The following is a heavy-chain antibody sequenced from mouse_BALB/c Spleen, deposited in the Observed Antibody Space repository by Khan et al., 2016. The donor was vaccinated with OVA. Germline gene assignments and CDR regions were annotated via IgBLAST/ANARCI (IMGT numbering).Heavy chain of an antibody. Sequence: QVQLKQSGAELMKPGASVKISYKATGYTFSSYWIEWVKQRPGHGLEWIGEILPGSGSNNYNEKFKGKATFTADTSSNTAYMQLSSLTSEDSAVYYCARGNYYGSSSWFGYWGQGTLVTVS. CDR2: ILPGSGSN. J-gene: IGHJ3*01. CDR1: GYTFSSYW. V-gene: IGHV1-9*01. CDR3: ARGNYYGSSSWFGY. D-gene: IGHD1-1*01.